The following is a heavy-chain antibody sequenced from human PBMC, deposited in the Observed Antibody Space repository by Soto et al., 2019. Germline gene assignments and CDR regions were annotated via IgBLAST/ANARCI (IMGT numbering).Heavy chain of an antibody. Sequence: QVQLVQSGAEVKKPGASVKVSCKASGYTFTSYYMHWVRLAPGQGLEWMGIINPDGGGTSYAQQFQGRVIMTRDTSTSTVYMEMSSLRYADTAVYYCAVGGNYLSMDVWGQGTTVTVSS. D-gene: IGHD4-4*01. J-gene: IGHJ6*02. V-gene: IGHV1-46*01. CDR1: GYTFTSYY. CDR3: AVGGNYLSMDV. CDR2: INPDGGGT.